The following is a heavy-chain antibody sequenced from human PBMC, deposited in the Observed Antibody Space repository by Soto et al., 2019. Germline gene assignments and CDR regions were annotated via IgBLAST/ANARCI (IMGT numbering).Heavy chain of an antibody. D-gene: IGHD3-16*02. J-gene: IGHJ4*02. Sequence: SGPTLVNPTETLALTCTVSGFSLSNARMGVSWIRQPPGKALEWLAHIFSNDEKSYSTSLKSRLTISKDTSKSQVVLTMTNMDPVDTATYYRARAYLDKGELSTDYWGQGTLVTVSS. CDR3: ARAYLDKGELSTDY. CDR1: GFSLSNARMG. V-gene: IGHV2-26*01. CDR2: IFSNDEK.